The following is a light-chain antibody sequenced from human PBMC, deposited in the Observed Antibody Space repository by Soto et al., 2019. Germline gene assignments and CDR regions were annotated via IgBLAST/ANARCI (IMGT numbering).Light chain of an antibody. CDR1: QGISNY. V-gene: IGKV1-27*01. CDR3: QKYNSAPIA. Sequence: DIQMTQSPSSLSASVGDRVTITCRASQGISNYLAWYQQKPGKVPKLLIYAASTLQSGVPSRYSGSGSGTDFPLTISSLQPEDVETYYWQKYNSAPIAFGPGTKVNIK. J-gene: IGKJ3*01. CDR2: AAS.